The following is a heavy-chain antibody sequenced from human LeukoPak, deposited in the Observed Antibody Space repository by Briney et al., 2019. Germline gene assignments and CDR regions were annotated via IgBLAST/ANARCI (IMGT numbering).Heavy chain of an antibody. V-gene: IGHV4-34*01. CDR2: INHSGST. CDR1: GGSCSGCY. J-gene: IGHJ5*01. Sequence: SETLSLTCAVYGGSCSGCYWSWIRQPPGKGLEWIGEINHSGSTNYNPSLKSQVTILLHTSKNHFSLNLSSVTAADTAVYYCARRPRGVIIKSWFDSWGQGTLVTVSS. D-gene: IGHD3-10*01. CDR3: ARRPRGVIIKSWFDS.